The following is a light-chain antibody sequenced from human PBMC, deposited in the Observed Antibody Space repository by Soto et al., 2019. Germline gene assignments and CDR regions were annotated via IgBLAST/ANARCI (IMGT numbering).Light chain of an antibody. V-gene: IGKV3-11*01. CDR3: QQRSNWRST. J-gene: IGKJ5*01. CDR2: HXS. Sequence: IILAQSPATLSLSPGERATVAXRASQSFSGYLAWYQQEPVXAPRXXXDHXSNMATGSPARLSGSGSGTDFTLTISSLEPEDFAAYYCQQRSNWRSTFGQGTRLEIK. CDR1: QSFSGY.